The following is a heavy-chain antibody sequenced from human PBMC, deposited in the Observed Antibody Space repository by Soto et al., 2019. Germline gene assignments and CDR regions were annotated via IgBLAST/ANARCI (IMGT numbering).Heavy chain of an antibody. CDR1: GFDFGSFG. Sequence: QMQLVQSAAEVREPGTSVRVSCRDSGFDFGSFGIQFLRQTRGRGLEWIGWIVVVSGSTNYARQFQGRVAISRDMSSSTAYLDLYDLKSDDTAVYFCSADHPHMAMGWPVWGQGTKVTVSS. CDR2: IVVVSGST. CDR3: SADHPHMAMGWPV. V-gene: IGHV1-58*02. D-gene: IGHD1-26*01. J-gene: IGHJ6*02.